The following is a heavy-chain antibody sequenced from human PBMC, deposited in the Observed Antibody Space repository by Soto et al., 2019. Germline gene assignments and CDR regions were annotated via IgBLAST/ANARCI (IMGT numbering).Heavy chain of an antibody. CDR3: ARGPRRSSSWGFDY. J-gene: IGHJ4*02. Sequence: PSETLSLTCTVSGGSISSGGYYWSWIRQHPGKGLEWIGYIYYSGSTYYNPSLKSRVTISVDTSKNQFSLKLSSVTAADTAVYYCARGPRRSSSWGFDYWGQGTLVTVSS. CDR2: IYYSGST. V-gene: IGHV4-31*02. CDR1: GGSISSGGYY. D-gene: IGHD6-6*01.